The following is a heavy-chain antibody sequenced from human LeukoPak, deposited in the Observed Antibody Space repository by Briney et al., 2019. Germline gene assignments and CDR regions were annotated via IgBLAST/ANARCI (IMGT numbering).Heavy chain of an antibody. CDR1: GFTFSSYS. V-gene: IGHV3-30*03. CDR3: TREETSGWFSGDY. Sequence: GGSLRLSCAASGFTFSSYSMNWVRQAPGKGLEWVAVTSYDESNKYYADSVKGRFTISRDNSKNTLYLQMNSLRTEDTAVYYCTREETSGWFSGDYWGQGILVTVSS. D-gene: IGHD6-19*01. J-gene: IGHJ4*02. CDR2: TSYDESNK.